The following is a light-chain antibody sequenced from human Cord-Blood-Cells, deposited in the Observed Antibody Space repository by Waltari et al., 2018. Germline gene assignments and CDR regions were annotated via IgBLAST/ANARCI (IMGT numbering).Light chain of an antibody. Sequence: QSALTQPASVSGSPGQSITISCTGTSSDVGGYNYVSWYQQHPGKAPKLMIYDVSNRPSGVSNRFSGSKSGNTASLTISALQAEDEADYYCSSYTSSSTLYGFGTGTKVTVL. CDR3: SSYTSSSTLYG. CDR2: DVS. CDR1: SSDVGGYNY. J-gene: IGLJ1*01. V-gene: IGLV2-14*01.